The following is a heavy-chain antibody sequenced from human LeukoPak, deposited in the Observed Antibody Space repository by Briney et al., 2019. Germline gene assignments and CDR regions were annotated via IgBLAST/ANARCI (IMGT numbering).Heavy chain of an antibody. CDR3: ARPLTYYYDSSGYLIVGDAFDI. CDR2: IYYSGST. Sequence: PSETLSLTCTVSGGSISSSSYYWGWIRQPPGEGLEWIGNIYYSGSTYYNPSLKSRVTISVDTSKNQFSLKLSSVTAADTAVYYCARPLTYYYDSSGYLIVGDAFDIWGQGTMVTVSS. CDR1: GGSISSSSYY. V-gene: IGHV4-39*01. D-gene: IGHD3-22*01. J-gene: IGHJ3*02.